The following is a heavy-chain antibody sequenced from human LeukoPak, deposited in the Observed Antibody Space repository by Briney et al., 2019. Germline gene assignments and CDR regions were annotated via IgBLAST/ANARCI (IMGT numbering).Heavy chain of an antibody. CDR3: AKVEHPLSYDFWSGPHDY. CDR2: ISGSGGST. J-gene: IGHJ4*02. V-gene: IGHV3-23*01. CDR1: GFTFSSYA. Sequence: GGSLRLSCAASGFTFSSYAMSWVRQAPGKGLEWVSGISGSGGSTYYADSVKGRFTISRDNSKNTLYLQMNSLRAEDTAVYYCAKVEHPLSYDFWSGPHDYWGQGTLVTVSS. D-gene: IGHD3-3*01.